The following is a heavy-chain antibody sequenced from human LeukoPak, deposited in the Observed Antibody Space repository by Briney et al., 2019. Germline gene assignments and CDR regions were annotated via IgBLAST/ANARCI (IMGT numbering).Heavy chain of an antibody. V-gene: IGHV3-23*01. CDR1: GFRFNLYA. J-gene: IGHJ3*01. Sequence: GGSLRLSCTASGFRFNLYAMTWVRQAPGKGLEWVSTIDDPSTKYHADSVKGRFTISRDDSKSTLSLQMNSLRVDDTALYFCAKDAISGNSRYDFFDVWGQGTMVIVSS. D-gene: IGHD3-9*01. CDR2: IDDPSTK. CDR3: AKDAISGNSRYDFFDV.